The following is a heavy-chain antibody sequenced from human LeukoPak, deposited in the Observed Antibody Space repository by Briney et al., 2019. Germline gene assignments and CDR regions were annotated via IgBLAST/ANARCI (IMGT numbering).Heavy chain of an antibody. D-gene: IGHD1-26*01. CDR3: ARGRSGNYPSGYFDY. CDR1: GGSISSGGYY. CDR2: IYYSGST. V-gene: IGHV4-31*03. J-gene: IGHJ4*02. Sequence: SETLSLTCTVSGGSISSGGYYWSWIRQHPGKGLEWIGYIYYSGSTYYNPSLKSRVTISVDTSKNQFSLKLSSVTAADTAVYYCARGRSGNYPSGYFDYWGQGTLVTVSS.